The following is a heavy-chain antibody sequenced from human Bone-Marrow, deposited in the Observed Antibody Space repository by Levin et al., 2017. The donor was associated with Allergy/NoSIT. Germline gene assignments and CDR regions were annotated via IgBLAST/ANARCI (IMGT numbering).Heavy chain of an antibody. Sequence: LSLTCAASGFTFSSYAMRWVRQAPGKGLEWVSTVSGSGGDTYYADSVKGRFTISRDNSKNTLYLQMNSLRGEDTAVYYCAGRAGSSSYFDYWGQGTLVTVSS. CDR1: GFTFSSYA. D-gene: IGHD6-6*01. CDR3: AGRAGSSSYFDY. CDR2: VSGSGGDT. J-gene: IGHJ4*02. V-gene: IGHV3-23*01.